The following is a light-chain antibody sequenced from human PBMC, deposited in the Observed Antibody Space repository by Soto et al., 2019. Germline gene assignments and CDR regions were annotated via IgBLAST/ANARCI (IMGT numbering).Light chain of an antibody. CDR2: PAS. J-gene: IGKJ2*03. V-gene: IGKV1-9*01. CDR1: QDISTS. Sequence: DIQLTQSPSFLSASVGDRVTVSCRASQDISTSLAWFQQKAGKVPQLLVYPASTLQDGVPSRFSGSGSGTYFPLTLHNLQAEDFATYYCQHLRTYPFSFGQGTKLDI. CDR3: QHLRTYPFS.